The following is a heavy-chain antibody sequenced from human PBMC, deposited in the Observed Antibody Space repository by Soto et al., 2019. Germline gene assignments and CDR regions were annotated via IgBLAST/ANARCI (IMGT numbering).Heavy chain of an antibody. J-gene: IGHJ4*02. CDR2: ISAYNGNT. CDR3: ARDRGAQIGDY. V-gene: IGHV1-18*01. CDR1: GYTFTSYG. D-gene: IGHD3-10*01. Sequence: QVQLVQSGAEVKKPGASVKVSCKASGYTFTSYGISWVRQAPGQGLEWMGWISAYNGNTKNAQKLHGRVTMTTDTSTTTAYIERSTLISDDTAVYYGARDRGAQIGDYWGQGTLVTVSS.